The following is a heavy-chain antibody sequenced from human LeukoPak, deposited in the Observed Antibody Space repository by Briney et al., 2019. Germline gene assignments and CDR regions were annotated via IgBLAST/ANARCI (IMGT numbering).Heavy chain of an antibody. D-gene: IGHD3-22*01. CDR1: GYTFTSYG. CDR2: ISGYNGHT. Sequence: ASVKVSCKASGYTFTSYGISWVRQAPGQGLEWMGWISGYNGHTKNAQKLQGRVTMTTDTSTSTAYMELRSLRSDDTAVYYCARDGRHRYYYDSSGFYGSWFDPWGQGTLATVSS. V-gene: IGHV1-18*01. CDR3: ARDGRHRYYYDSSGFYGSWFDP. J-gene: IGHJ5*02.